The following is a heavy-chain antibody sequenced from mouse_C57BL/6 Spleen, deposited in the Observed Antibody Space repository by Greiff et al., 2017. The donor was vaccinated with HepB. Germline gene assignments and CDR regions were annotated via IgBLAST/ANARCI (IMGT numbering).Heavy chain of an antibody. J-gene: IGHJ2*01. D-gene: IGHD4-1*01. Sequence: VQLQQSGAELVKPGASVKISCKASGYAFSSYWMNWVKQRPGKGLEWIGQIYPGDGDTNYNGKFKGKATLTADKSSSTAYMQLSSLTSEDSAVYFCARCGTGDYFDYWGQGTTLTVSS. V-gene: IGHV1-80*01. CDR1: GYAFSSYW. CDR2: IYPGDGDT. CDR3: ARCGTGDYFDY.